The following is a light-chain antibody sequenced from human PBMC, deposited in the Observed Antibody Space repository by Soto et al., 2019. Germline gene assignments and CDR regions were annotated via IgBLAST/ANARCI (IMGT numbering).Light chain of an antibody. J-gene: IGKJ4*01. CDR1: QSFLYSSNNKNY. CDR3: QQYYNTIA. CDR2: WAS. V-gene: IGKV4-1*01. Sequence: DIVIRQARESLGVSVCVSATMKCKSSQSFLYSSNNKNYLAWYQQKPGQPPKLLIYWASTRESGVPDRFSGSGSGTDFTLTIISLQAEDVALYYCQQYYNTIAFGGGTKV.